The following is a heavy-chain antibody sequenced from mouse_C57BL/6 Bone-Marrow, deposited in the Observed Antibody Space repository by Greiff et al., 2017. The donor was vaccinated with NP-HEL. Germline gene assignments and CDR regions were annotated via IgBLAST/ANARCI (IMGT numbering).Heavy chain of an antibody. CDR1: GYSITSGYY. Sequence: EVQLQQSGPGLVKPSQSLSLTCSVTGYSITSGYYWNWIRQFPGNKLGWMGYISYDGSNNYNPSLKNRISITRDTSKNQFFLKLNSVTTEDTATYYCARAFAYWGQGTLVTVSA. CDR2: ISYDGSN. J-gene: IGHJ3*01. V-gene: IGHV3-6*01. CDR3: ARAFAY.